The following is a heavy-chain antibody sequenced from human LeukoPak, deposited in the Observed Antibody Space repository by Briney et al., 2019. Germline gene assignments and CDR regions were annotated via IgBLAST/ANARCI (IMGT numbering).Heavy chain of an antibody. J-gene: IGHJ6*04. V-gene: IGHV1-69*13. Sequence: GASVKVSCKASGGTFSSYAISWVRQAPGQGLEWMGGIIPIFGTANYAQKFQGRVTITADESTSTAYMELSSLRSEDTAVYYCARAGEYCSSTSCYGPAAYYYYGMDVWGKGTTVTVSS. CDR2: IIPIFGTA. CDR1: GGTFSSYA. CDR3: ARAGEYCSSTSCYGPAAYYYYGMDV. D-gene: IGHD2-2*01.